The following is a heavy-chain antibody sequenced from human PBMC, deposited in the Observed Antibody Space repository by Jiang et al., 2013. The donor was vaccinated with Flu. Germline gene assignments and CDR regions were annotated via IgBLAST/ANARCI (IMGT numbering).Heavy chain of an antibody. D-gene: IGHD4-23*01. CDR2: FVPYLNSA. CDR3: ARDYGGNPDY. Sequence: GAEVKTPGSSIKVSCKVSGAALSDYAVTWVRQARGQGLEWMGSFVPYLNSAMYAQDFQGRLTITRDTSASTAYMELSSLRSEDTAAYYCARDYGGNPDYWGQGTLVTVSS. CDR1: GAALSDYA. J-gene: IGHJ4*02. V-gene: IGHV1-69*04.